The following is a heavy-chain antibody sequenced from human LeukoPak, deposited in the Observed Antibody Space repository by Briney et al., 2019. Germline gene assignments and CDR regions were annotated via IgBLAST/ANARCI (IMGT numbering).Heavy chain of an antibody. Sequence: GGSLRLSCAASGFLFSDYYMNWIRQAPGKGLEWVSYISSAGTTKYYADSVKGRFTISRDNAKKTLYLQMNSLRAEDTAVYYCARPSGSYYYDAFDIWGQGTMVTVSS. V-gene: IGHV3-11*04. CDR3: ARPSGSYYYDAFDI. CDR2: ISSAGTTK. J-gene: IGHJ3*02. D-gene: IGHD3-10*01. CDR1: GFLFSDYY.